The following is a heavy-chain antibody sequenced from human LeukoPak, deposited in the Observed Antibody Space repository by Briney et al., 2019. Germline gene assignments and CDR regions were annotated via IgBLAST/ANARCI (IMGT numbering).Heavy chain of an antibody. CDR3: AKGRYDILTGYYGLIDY. J-gene: IGHJ4*02. V-gene: IGHV3-23*01. CDR2: ISGSGLST. Sequence: GGSLRLSCEASGFSFDSYAMSWVRQAPGKGLKWVSAISGSGLSTYYADSVKGRFTISRDNSKNTLYPQMNSLRAEDTAVYYCAKGRYDILTGYYGLIDYWGQGTLVTVSS. D-gene: IGHD3-9*01. CDR1: GFSFDSYA.